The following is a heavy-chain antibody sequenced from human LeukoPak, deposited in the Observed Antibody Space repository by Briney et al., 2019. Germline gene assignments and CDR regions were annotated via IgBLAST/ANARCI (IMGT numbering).Heavy chain of an antibody. CDR3: ARHNYDSSGAFDI. Sequence: SETLSLTCTVSISTYYWSWIRQPPGKGLEWIGYVYYSGSTKYNPSLKSRVSISVDTSKNQFSLKLSSVTAADTAVYYCARHNYDSSGAFDIWGQGTMVTVSS. CDR2: VYYSGST. D-gene: IGHD3-22*01. CDR1: ISTYY. J-gene: IGHJ3*02. V-gene: IGHV4-59*08.